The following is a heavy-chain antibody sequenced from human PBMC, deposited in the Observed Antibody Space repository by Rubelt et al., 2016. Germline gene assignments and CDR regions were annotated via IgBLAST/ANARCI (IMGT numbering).Heavy chain of an antibody. Sequence: RLSCAASGFTFSSYAMHWVRQAPGKGLEWVAVISYDGSNKYYADSVKGRFTISRDNSKYTLYLQMNSLRAEDTAVYYCARGTPNPYYFYGMDVWGQGTTVTVSS. J-gene: IGHJ6*02. CDR3: ARGTPNPYYFYGMDV. V-gene: IGHV3-30*04. CDR1: GFTFSSYA. CDR2: ISYDGSNK. D-gene: IGHD1-1*01.